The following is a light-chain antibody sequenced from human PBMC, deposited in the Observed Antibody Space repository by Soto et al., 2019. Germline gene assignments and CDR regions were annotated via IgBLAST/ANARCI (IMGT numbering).Light chain of an antibody. V-gene: IGKV1-27*01. CDR3: QKYDSAPWT. J-gene: IGKJ1*01. CDR2: AAS. CDR1: QGISNY. Sequence: DIKMTQSPSSLSASVRDRVTITCRASQGISNYLAWYQQKPGKVPKLLIYAASTLQSGVPSRFSGSGSGTDFTLTISSLQPEDVATYYCQKYDSAPWTFGQVTKVEIK.